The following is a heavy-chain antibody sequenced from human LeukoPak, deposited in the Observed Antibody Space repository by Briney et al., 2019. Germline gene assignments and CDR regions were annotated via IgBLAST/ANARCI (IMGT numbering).Heavy chain of an antibody. CDR1: GSTFSSYS. CDR2: ISSSGGAT. Sequence: GGSLRLSCAASGSTFSSYSMTWVRQATGKGLEWVSVISSSGGATDYAGSVKGRLTTSRDNSKNTLYLQMSSLRAEDTAVYYCVKVGSGWSFDYWGQGTLVTVSS. D-gene: IGHD6-19*01. CDR3: VKVGSGWSFDY. V-gene: IGHV3-23*01. J-gene: IGHJ4*02.